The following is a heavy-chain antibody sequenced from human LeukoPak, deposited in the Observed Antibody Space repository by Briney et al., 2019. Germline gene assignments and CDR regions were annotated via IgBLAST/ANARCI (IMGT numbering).Heavy chain of an antibody. CDR1: GFTFSDYY. V-gene: IGHV3-11*01. CDR2: ISIGGGTT. CDR3: VKSKYTNTWALFDY. J-gene: IGHJ4*02. D-gene: IGHD6-13*01. Sequence: GGSLRLSCAASGFTFSDYYMSWIRQAPGKGLEWVSSISIGGGTTYYAESVKGRFTISRDNPKNTLYLQVNSLRAEDTALYYCVKSKYTNTWALFDYWGQGSLVTVSS.